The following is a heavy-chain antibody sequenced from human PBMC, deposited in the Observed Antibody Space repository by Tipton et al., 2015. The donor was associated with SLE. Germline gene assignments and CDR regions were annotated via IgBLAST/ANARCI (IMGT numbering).Heavy chain of an antibody. D-gene: IGHD1-1*01. Sequence: QSGAEVKKPGASVKVSCKASGDTFSNYDFNWVRQAPGQGLAWMGGIIPMSGRAFYAQMFHGRVTITADESTSTVYMELSSLTSDDTALYYCAREGGMSTGGFFDFWDQGTPVTVSS. CDR2: IIPMSGRA. V-gene: IGHV1-69*01. CDR1: GDTFSNYD. J-gene: IGHJ4*02. CDR3: AREGGMSTGGFFDF.